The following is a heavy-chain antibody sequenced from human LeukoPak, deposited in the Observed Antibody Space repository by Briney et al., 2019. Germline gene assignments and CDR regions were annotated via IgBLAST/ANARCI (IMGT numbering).Heavy chain of an antibody. D-gene: IGHD2-15*01. V-gene: IGHV4-59*08. CDR2: IYYSESA. CDR1: GASIRSYY. Sequence: PSETLSLTCTVSGASIRSYYWSWIRQPPGKGLEWIGYIYYSESANYNPSLKSRLTISVDTSKNKFSLNLNSVTAADTAVYYCARVGGFPLSTFDIWGQGTLVTVSS. J-gene: IGHJ3*02. CDR3: ARVGGFPLSTFDI.